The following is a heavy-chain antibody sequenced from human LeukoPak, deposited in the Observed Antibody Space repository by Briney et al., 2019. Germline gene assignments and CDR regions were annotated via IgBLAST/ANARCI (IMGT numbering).Heavy chain of an antibody. V-gene: IGHV2-5*01. CDR3: AHSSHYYGSGSYFVWFDP. Sequence: SGPTLVNPTQTLTLTCTFSGFSLSTSGVGVGWIRQPPGKALEWLALIYWNDDKRYSPSLKSRLTITKDTSKNQVVLTMTNMDPVDTATYYCAHSSHYYGSGSYFVWFDPWGQGTLVTVSS. J-gene: IGHJ5*02. CDR1: GFSLSTSGVG. CDR2: IYWNDDK. D-gene: IGHD3-10*01.